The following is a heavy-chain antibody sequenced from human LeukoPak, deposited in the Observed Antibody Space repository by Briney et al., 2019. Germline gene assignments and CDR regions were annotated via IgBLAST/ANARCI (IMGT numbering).Heavy chain of an antibody. J-gene: IGHJ5*02. CDR2: MNPNSGNT. D-gene: IGHD3-3*01. CDR1: GYTFTIYD. CDR3: ARVGAAIFGVLYNWFDP. Sequence: ASVKVSCKASGYTFTIYDINWVRPATGQGLEWMGWMNPNSGNTGYAQKFQGRVTMTRNTSISTAYMELSSLRSEDMAVYYCARVGAAIFGVLYNWFDPWGQGTLVTVSS. V-gene: IGHV1-8*01.